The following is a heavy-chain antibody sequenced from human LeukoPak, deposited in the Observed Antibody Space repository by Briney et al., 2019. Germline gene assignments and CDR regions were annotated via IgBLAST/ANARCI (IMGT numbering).Heavy chain of an antibody. J-gene: IGHJ4*02. V-gene: IGHV4-38-2*01. CDR1: GYSISSGYY. D-gene: IGHD6-13*01. CDR3: ARVEAAAGYFDY. CDR2: IYHSGST. Sequence: SETLSLTCAVSGYSISSGYYWGWIRQPPGKGLEWIGSIYHSGSTHYNPSLKSRVTISVDTSKNQFSLKLSSVTAADTAVYYCARVEAAAGYFDYWGQGTLVTVSS.